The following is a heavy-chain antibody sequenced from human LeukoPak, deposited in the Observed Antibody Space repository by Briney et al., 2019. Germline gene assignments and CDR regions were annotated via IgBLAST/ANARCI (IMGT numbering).Heavy chain of an antibody. D-gene: IGHD3-10*01. CDR1: GYTFTDYY. CDR3: ARGPYYYGSGSYTTQFDY. V-gene: IGHV1-2*02. J-gene: IGHJ4*02. Sequence: GASVKVSCKASGYTFTDYYMHWVRQAPGQGREWMGWINPNSGGTNFAQKFQGRVTMTRDTSISTAYMELSRLRSDDTAVYYCARGPYYYGSGSYTTQFDYWGQGTLVTVSS. CDR2: INPNSGGT.